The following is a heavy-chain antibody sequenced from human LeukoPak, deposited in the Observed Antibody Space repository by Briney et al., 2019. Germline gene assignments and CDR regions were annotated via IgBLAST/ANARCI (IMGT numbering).Heavy chain of an antibody. D-gene: IGHD6-13*01. CDR1: GFTFSNYC. V-gene: IGHV3-49*04. CDR2: IRSKAYGGTT. J-gene: IGHJ4*02. CDR3: SRDSSWSFDY. Sequence: GGSLRLSCAASGFTFSNYCMNWVRQAPGKGLEWVGFIRSKAYGGTTEYAASVEGRFTISRDDSKSIVYLQMNSPKTEDTAVYYCSRDSSWSFDYWGQGTLVTVSS.